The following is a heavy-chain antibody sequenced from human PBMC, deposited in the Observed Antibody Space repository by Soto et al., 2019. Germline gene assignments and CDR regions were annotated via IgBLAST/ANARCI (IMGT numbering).Heavy chain of an antibody. Sequence: EVQLVESGGGLVKPGGSLRLSCTGSGFPFSPYNINWFRQAPGKGLEWVSSITVGSSHIYQPNSMKGRFTISRDDAKNSVYLQIDSLRDEDTALYYCSRSPEVGVRGAYWGQGTLVTVSS. J-gene: IGHJ4*02. CDR1: GFPFSPYN. D-gene: IGHD3-16*01. CDR2: ITVGSSHI. V-gene: IGHV3-21*01. CDR3: SRSPEVGVRGAY.